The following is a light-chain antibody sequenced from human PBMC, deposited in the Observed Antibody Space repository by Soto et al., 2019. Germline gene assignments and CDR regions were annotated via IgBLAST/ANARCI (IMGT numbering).Light chain of an antibody. V-gene: IGKV3-20*01. CDR2: RTS. J-gene: IGKJ2*01. Sequence: DNVLTQSPGTLSLSPGDEASLACRASETVRYNLLGWYRQIPGQAPKLLIYRTSERASDISDRFTGSGSGTNFTLTINRLEPEDLADYYCHQYGNSPYTFGQGTRLE. CDR1: ETVRYNL. CDR3: HQYGNSPYT.